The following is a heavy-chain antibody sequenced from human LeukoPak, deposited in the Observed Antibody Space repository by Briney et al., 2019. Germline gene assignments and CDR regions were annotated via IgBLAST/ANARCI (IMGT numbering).Heavy chain of an antibody. CDR2: IIPIFGTA. Sequence: GASVKVSCKTSGYTFSSYGITWARQAPGQGLEWMGGIIPIFGTANYAQKFQGRVTITADESTSTAYMELSSLRSEDTAVYYCVVGAYYYDPIDWGQGTLVTVSS. J-gene: IGHJ4*02. V-gene: IGHV1-69*13. D-gene: IGHD3-22*01. CDR3: VVGAYYYDPID. CDR1: GYTFSSYG.